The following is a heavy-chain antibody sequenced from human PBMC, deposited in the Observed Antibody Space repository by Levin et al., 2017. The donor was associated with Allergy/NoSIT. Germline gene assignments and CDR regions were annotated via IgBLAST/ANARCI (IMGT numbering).Heavy chain of an antibody. CDR3: ASWVRGNNWFDP. D-gene: IGHD3-10*01. Sequence: GESLKISCAASGFTFSTYSMNWVRQAPGKGLEWLSYISSGSSDIYYADSVKGRFTISRDNARNSLYLQMNSLRDEDTAVYYCASWVRGNNWFDPWGQGTLVTVSS. CDR1: GFTFSTYS. J-gene: IGHJ5*02. CDR2: ISSGSSDI. V-gene: IGHV3-48*02.